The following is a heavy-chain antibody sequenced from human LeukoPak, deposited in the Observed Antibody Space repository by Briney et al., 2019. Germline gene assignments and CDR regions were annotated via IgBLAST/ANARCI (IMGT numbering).Heavy chain of an antibody. CDR3: ARDHGNISWFYY. CDR2: IDYSGTT. D-gene: IGHD6-13*01. Sequence: SETLSLTCTVSGGSIRRSSYYWGWIRQPPGKGLEWIGTIDYSGTTYYNPSLKSRVTMSVDTSKNQFSLKLTSVTAADTAMYNCARDHGNISWFYYWGQGILVAVSS. J-gene: IGHJ4*02. V-gene: IGHV4-39*02. CDR1: GGSIRRSSYY.